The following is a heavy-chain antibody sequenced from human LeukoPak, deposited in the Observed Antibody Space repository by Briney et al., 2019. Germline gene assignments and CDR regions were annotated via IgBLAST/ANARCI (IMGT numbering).Heavy chain of an antibody. Sequence: ASMKVSCKASGGTFSSYAISWVRQAPGQGLEWMGRIIPILGIANYAQKFQGRVTITADKSTSTAYMELSSLRSEDTAVYYCASDQTRKTYYYGSGSYSWGQGTLVTVSS. CDR2: IIPILGIA. CDR1: GGTFSSYA. CDR3: ASDQTRKTYYYGSGSYS. V-gene: IGHV1-69*04. J-gene: IGHJ4*02. D-gene: IGHD3-10*01.